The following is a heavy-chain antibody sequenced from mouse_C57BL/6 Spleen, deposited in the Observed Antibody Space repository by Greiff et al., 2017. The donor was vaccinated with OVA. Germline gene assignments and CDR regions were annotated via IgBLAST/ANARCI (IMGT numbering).Heavy chain of an antibody. CDR2: ISSGSSTI. CDR3: ARDPQLVYFDY. CDR1: GFTFSDYG. V-gene: IGHV5-17*01. J-gene: IGHJ2*01. D-gene: IGHD4-1*02. Sequence: DVMLVESGGGLVKPGGSLKLSCAASGFTFSDYGMHWVRQAPEKGLEWVAYISSGSSTIYYADTVKGRFTISRDNAKNTLFLQMTSLRSEDTAMYYCARDPQLVYFDYWGQGTTLTVSS.